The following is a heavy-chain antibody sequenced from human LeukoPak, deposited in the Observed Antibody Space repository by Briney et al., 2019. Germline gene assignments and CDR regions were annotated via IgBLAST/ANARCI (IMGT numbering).Heavy chain of an antibody. J-gene: IGHJ4*02. V-gene: IGHV4-31*03. CDR2: IYDSGTT. Sequence: TLSLTCTVSGGSISNGGYYWSWIRQHPGKGLEWIGYIYDSGTTYYNPALQSRVTISVDTSDNHFSLKMRSMTAADTAVYFCARGGDRRGFDYWGQGTLVTVSS. CDR1: GGSISNGGYY. D-gene: IGHD1-14*01. CDR3: ARGGDRRGFDY.